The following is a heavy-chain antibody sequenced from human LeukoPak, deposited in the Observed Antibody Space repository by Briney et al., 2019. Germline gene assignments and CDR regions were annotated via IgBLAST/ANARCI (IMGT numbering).Heavy chain of an antibody. V-gene: IGHV3-30-3*01. Sequence: GRSLRLSCAASAFTFSSSSIHCVRQAPGKGLEWLAVISYDGGNKYYADSVNGRFTISRDNSKNTLYLQMNSLRAEDTAVYYCARDSPLSSWSFDYWGQGTLVTVSS. D-gene: IGHD6-13*01. J-gene: IGHJ4*02. CDR2: ISYDGGNK. CDR3: ARDSPLSSWSFDY. CDR1: AFTFSSSS.